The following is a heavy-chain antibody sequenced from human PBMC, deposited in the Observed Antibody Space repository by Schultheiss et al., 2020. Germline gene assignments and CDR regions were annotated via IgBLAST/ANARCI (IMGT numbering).Heavy chain of an antibody. CDR3: AIGGTGTTPYDY. V-gene: IGHV1-8*01. CDR1: GYTFTSYD. Sequence: ASVKVSCKASGYTFTSYDINWVRQATGQGLEWMGRMNPNSGNTGYAQKFQGRVTMTRNTSISTAYMELSSLRSEDTAVYYCAIGGTGTTPYDYWGQGTLVTVSS. J-gene: IGHJ4*02. CDR2: MNPNSGNT. D-gene: IGHD1-1*01.